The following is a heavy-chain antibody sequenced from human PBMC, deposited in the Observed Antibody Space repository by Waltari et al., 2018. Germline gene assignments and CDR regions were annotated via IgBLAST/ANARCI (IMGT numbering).Heavy chain of an antibody. D-gene: IGHD2-15*01. J-gene: IGHJ4*02. V-gene: IGHV4-34*01. CDR2: INHSGST. CDR3: ARSLVVVARRPFDY. CDR1: GGSFIGYY. Sequence: QVQLQQWGAGLLKPSETLSLTCAVYGGSFIGYYWSWIRHPPGKGLEWIGEINHSGSTNYNPALKSRVTISVDTSKNQFSLKLSSVTAADTAVYYCARSLVVVARRPFDYWGQGTLVTVSS.